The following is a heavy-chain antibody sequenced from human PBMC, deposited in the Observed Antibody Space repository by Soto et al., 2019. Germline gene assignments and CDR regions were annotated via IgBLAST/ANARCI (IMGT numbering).Heavy chain of an antibody. J-gene: IGHJ6*02. V-gene: IGHV4-31*03. Sequence: QVQLQESGPGLVKPSQTLSLTCTVSGGSISSGGYYWSWIRQHPGKGLEWIGDIYSSGGTYYNPSLKSRVXXSXDXXKNQCSLKLSSVTAADTAVYYCARAALGGPGGMDVWGQGTTVTVSS. D-gene: IGHD3-10*01. CDR1: GGSISSGGYY. CDR2: IYSSGGT. CDR3: ARAALGGPGGMDV.